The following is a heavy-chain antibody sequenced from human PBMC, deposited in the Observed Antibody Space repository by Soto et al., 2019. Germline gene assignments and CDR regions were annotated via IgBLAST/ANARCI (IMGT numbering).Heavy chain of an antibody. Sequence: GESLKISCKGSGYSFTSYWIGWVRQMPGKGLEWMGIIYPCDSDTRYSPSFQGQVTISAVKSISTAYLQWSSLKASDTAMYYCARPYDYDSRMDSDAFDIWGQGTMVTVSS. V-gene: IGHV5-51*01. J-gene: IGHJ3*02. D-gene: IGHD3-22*01. CDR1: GYSFTSYW. CDR2: IYPCDSDT. CDR3: ARPYDYDSRMDSDAFDI.